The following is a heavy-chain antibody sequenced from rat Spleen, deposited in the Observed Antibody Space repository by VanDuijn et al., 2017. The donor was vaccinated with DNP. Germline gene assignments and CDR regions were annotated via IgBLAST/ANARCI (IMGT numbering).Heavy chain of an antibody. V-gene: IGHV3-3*01. CDR1: GYFITNNY. CDR3: ARGLGGRYFDF. CDR2: INSAGST. D-gene: IGHD5-1*01. J-gene: IGHJ1*01. Sequence: DVQLQESGPGLVKPSQSLSLTCSVTGYFITNNYWAWIRKFPGNKLEWMGYINSAGSTNYNPPLKSQISITRDTSKNQFFLQLNSVTTEDTATYYCARGLGGRYFDFWGPGTMVTVSS.